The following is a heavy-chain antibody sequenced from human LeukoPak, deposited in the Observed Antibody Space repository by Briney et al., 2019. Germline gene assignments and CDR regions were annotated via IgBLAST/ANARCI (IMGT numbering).Heavy chain of an antibody. V-gene: IGHV4-34*01. Sequence: PSETLSLTCTVYGGSFRGYYWSWIRQPPGKGLEWIGEINHSGSTNYNPSLKSRVTISVDTSKNQFSLKLSSVTAADTAVYYCARGYQLLYRNYYYGMDVWGQGTTVTVSS. CDR2: INHSGST. CDR3: ARGYQLLYRNYYYGMDV. J-gene: IGHJ6*02. D-gene: IGHD2-2*02. CDR1: GGSFRGYY.